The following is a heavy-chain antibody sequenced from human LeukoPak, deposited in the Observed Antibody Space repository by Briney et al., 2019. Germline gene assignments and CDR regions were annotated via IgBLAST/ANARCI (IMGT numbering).Heavy chain of an antibody. V-gene: IGHV4-39*07. Sequence: SETLSLTCTVSGGSISSSSYYWGWIRQPPGKGLEWIGSIYYSGSTYYNPSLKSRVTISVDTSKNQFSLKLSSVTAADTAVYYCARDSSSWRFDPWGQGTLVTVSS. CDR3: ARDSSSWRFDP. CDR2: IYYSGST. D-gene: IGHD6-13*01. J-gene: IGHJ5*02. CDR1: GGSISSSSYY.